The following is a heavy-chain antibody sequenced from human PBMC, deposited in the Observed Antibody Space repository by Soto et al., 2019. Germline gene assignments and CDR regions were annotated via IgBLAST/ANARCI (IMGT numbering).Heavy chain of an antibody. Sequence: ASVKVSCKASGYIFTSYYIHWVRKAPGQGLEWMGRINPFEGSKMFAQSFQGRVTMTRDTSTSTVYMEVSCLRSEDTAVYYCSRVDPGETSPFDHWGQGTLVTVSS. V-gene: IGHV1-46*03. CDR3: SRVDPGETSPFDH. CDR2: INPFEGSK. D-gene: IGHD3-10*01. CDR1: GYIFTSYY. J-gene: IGHJ4*02.